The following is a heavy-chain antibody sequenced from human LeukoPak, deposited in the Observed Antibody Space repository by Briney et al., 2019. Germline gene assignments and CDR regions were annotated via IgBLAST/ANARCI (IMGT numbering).Heavy chain of an antibody. V-gene: IGHV3-30*02. CDR3: AKVLPLTFYYMDV. CDR1: GVTFAPYG. J-gene: IGHJ6*03. CDR2: VRYDGIDK. Sequence: GSLRLSCAASGVTFAPYGMHWVRPAPGKGLEWLAFVRYDGIDKYYGDSVKGRFTISRDNSKNTLYLQMNSLRVEDTAVYFCAKVLPLTFYYMDVWGQGTTVTVS.